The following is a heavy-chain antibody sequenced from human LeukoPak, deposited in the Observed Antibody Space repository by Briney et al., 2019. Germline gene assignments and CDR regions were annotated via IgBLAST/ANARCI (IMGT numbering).Heavy chain of an antibody. D-gene: IGHD3-22*01. Sequence: VASVKVSCKASGGTFSSYAISWVRQAPGQGLEWMGGIIPIFGTANYAQKFQGRVTITADESTSTAYMELRSLRSEDTAVYYCARSDSFGTDSFDIWGQGTIVTVSS. CDR2: IIPIFGTA. CDR3: ARSDSFGTDSFDI. J-gene: IGHJ3*02. V-gene: IGHV1-69*13. CDR1: GGTFSSYA.